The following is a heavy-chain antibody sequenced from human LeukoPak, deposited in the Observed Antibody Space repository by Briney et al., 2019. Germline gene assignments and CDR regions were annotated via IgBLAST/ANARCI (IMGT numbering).Heavy chain of an antibody. D-gene: IGHD3-9*01. CDR2: IIPIFGTA. V-gene: IGHV1-69*06. CDR3: ARKDDILTGYFDY. Sequence: ASVKVSCKASGGTFSSYAISWVRQAPGQGLEWMGGIIPIFGTANYAQKFQGRVTITADKSTSTAYMELSSLRSEDTAVYYCARKDDILTGYFDYWGQGTLVTVSS. CDR1: GGTFSSYA. J-gene: IGHJ4*02.